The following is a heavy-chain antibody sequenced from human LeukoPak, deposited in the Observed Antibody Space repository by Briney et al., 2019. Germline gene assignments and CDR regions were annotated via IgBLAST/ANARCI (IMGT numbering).Heavy chain of an antibody. CDR1: GGTFSSYA. CDR3: ARENQLRPYFDY. V-gene: IGHV1-69*01. Sequence: SVKVSCKASGGTFSSYAISWVRQAPGQGLEWMGGIIPIFGTANYAQKFQGRVTITADESTSTAYMELSSLRSEDTAVYYCARENQLRPYFDYWGQGTLVTVSS. D-gene: IGHD2-2*01. CDR2: IIPIFGTA. J-gene: IGHJ4*02.